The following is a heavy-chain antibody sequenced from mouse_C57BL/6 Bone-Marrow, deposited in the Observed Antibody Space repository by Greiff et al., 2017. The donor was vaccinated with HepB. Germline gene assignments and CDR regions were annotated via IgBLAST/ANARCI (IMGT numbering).Heavy chain of an antibody. Sequence: QVQLQQSGPELARPWASVKISCQAFYTFSRRVHFAIRDTNYWMQWVKQRPGQGLEWIGAIYPGNGDTSYNQQFKGKATMTADKSSSTAYMLLSSLTSEDSAVYYCALRRYWYFDVWGTGTTVTVSS. CDR1: YTFSRRVH. D-gene: IGHD2-12*01. J-gene: IGHJ1*03. CDR3: SEDSAVYYCALRRYWYFDV. CDR2: GQGLEWIG. V-gene: IGHV1-87*01.